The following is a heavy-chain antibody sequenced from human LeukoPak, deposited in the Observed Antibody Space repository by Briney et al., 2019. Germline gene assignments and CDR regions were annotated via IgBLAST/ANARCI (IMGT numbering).Heavy chain of an antibody. V-gene: IGHV1-2*02. CDR1: GYTFTGHY. Sequence: ASVKVSCKASGYTFTGHYMHWVRQAPGQGLEWMGWINPNSGGTNYAQKFQGRVTMTRDTSISTAYMELSRLRSDDTAVYYCATLTGGIGSSWYSEHYYYYGMDVWGQGTTVTVSS. D-gene: IGHD6-13*01. J-gene: IGHJ6*02. CDR2: INPNSGGT. CDR3: ATLTGGIGSSWYSEHYYYYGMDV.